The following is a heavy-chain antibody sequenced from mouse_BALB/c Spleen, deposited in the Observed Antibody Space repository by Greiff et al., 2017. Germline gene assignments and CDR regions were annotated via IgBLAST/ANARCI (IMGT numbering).Heavy chain of an antibody. CDR3: ARTYDGFAMDY. Sequence: EVQLQESGGGLVKPGGSLKLSCAASGFTFSSYAMSWVRQTPEKRLEWVASISSGGSTYYPDSVKGRFTISRDNARNILYLQMSSLRSEDTAMYYCARTYDGFAMDYWGQGTSVTVSS. CDR2: ISSGGST. CDR1: GFTFSSYA. V-gene: IGHV5-6-5*01. J-gene: IGHJ4*01. D-gene: IGHD2-3*01.